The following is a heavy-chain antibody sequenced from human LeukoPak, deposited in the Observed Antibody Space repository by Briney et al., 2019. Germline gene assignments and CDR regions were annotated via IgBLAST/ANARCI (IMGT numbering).Heavy chain of an antibody. V-gene: IGHV4-59*01. CDR1: GGSISSYY. CDR3: ARDRGAAAGTGPLFDP. Sequence: SETLSLTCTVSGGSISSYYWSWIRQPPGKGLEWIGYIYYSGSTNYNPSLKSRVTISVDTSKNQFSLKLSSVTAADTAVYYCARDRGAAAGTGPLFDPWGQGTLVTVSS. J-gene: IGHJ5*02. CDR2: IYYSGST. D-gene: IGHD6-13*01.